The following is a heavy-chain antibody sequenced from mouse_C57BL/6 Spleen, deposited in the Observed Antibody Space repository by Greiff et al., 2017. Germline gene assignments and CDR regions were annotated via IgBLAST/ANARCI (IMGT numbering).Heavy chain of an antibody. V-gene: IGHV1-80*01. CDR1: GYAFSSYW. CDR2: IYPGDGDT. Sequence: QVQLQQSGAELVKPGASVKISCKASGYAFSSYWMNWVKQRPGKGLEWIGQIYPGDGDTNYNGKFKGKATLTADKSSSTAHMQLSSLTSEDSAVYFCARRPYGSSFFFDYWGQGTTLTVSS. J-gene: IGHJ2*01. D-gene: IGHD1-1*01. CDR3: ARRPYGSSFFFDY.